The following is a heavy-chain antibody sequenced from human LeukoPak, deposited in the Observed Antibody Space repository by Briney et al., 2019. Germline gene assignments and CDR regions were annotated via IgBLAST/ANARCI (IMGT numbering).Heavy chain of an antibody. D-gene: IGHD3-10*01. CDR3: AKDLNYGFDS. V-gene: IGHV3-23*01. CDR1: GFAFRTYA. J-gene: IGHJ4*02. Sequence: PGGSLRLSCAASGFAFRTYAMSWVRQAPGKGLEGVSAISGSGGKTFYAESVRGRFTISRDNSKNTLYLQMNSLRAEDTAVYYCAKDLNYGFDSWGQGTLVTVSS. CDR2: ISGSGGKT.